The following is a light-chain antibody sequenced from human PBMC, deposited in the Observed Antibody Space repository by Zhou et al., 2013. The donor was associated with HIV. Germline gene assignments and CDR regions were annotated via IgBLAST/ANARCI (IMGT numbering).Light chain of an antibody. Sequence: DIQMTQSPSTLSASVGDRVTITCRASQSISSWLAWYQQKPGKVPKLLILAASTLQSGVPSRFSGSGSGTEFTLTINSLQPADVGDYYCQQYTHYPYTFGQGTKLEI. CDR2: AAS. CDR3: QQYTHYPYT. J-gene: IGKJ2*01. V-gene: IGKV1-5*01. CDR1: QSISSW.